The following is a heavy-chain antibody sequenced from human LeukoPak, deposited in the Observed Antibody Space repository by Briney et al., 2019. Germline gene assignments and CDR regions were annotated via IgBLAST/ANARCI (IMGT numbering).Heavy chain of an antibody. J-gene: IGHJ4*02. Sequence: PGGSLRLSCAASGFTFSSYGMHWVRQAPDKGLEWVAVISYDGSNKYYADSVKGRFTISRDNSKNTLYLQMNSLRAEDTAVYYCAKILTGTTSGVDYWGQGTLVTVSS. D-gene: IGHD1-20*01. CDR3: AKILTGTTSGVDY. V-gene: IGHV3-30*18. CDR2: ISYDGSNK. CDR1: GFTFSSYG.